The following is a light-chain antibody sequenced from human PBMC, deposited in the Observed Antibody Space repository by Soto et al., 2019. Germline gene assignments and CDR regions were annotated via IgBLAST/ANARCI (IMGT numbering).Light chain of an antibody. CDR2: AAS. CDR3: QHYDGYPQI. Sequence: DIQMTQSPSSLSASVGDRVTITCRASQGISTFLAWFQQKPGKAPKTLIYAASSLHSGVPSRFSGSVSGTDFTLTISSLQPEDFATYYCQHYDGYPQIFGQGTRLDIK. J-gene: IGKJ5*01. CDR1: QGISTF. V-gene: IGKV1-16*01.